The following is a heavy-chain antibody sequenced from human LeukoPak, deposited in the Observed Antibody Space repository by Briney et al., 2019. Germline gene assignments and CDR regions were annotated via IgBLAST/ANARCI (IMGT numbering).Heavy chain of an antibody. D-gene: IGHD4-23*01. V-gene: IGHV3-7*02. CDR2: IKQDGSEK. CDR3: ARVRGPTVATMYYDY. CDR1: GFTLRSYW. J-gene: IGHJ4*02. Sequence: GGSLRLSCAASGFTLRSYWMSWVRQAPGRGLEWVANIKQDGSEKYYVDSVKGRFTISRDNAKNSLDLQMNSLRAEDTAVYYCARVRGPTVATMYYDYWGQGTLITVSS.